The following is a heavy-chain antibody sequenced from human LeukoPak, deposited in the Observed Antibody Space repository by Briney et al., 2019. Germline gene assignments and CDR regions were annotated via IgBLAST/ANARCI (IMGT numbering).Heavy chain of an antibody. V-gene: IGHV4-59*01. CDR1: GGSISGYY. Sequence: SETLSLTCTVSGGSISGYYWSWIRQSPGKGLEWIGYIFYSGSTNYNPSLKSRVTISIDTSKNQFSLTVSSVTAADTAVYYCARDYSSSWYGYFQHWGQGTLVTVSS. D-gene: IGHD6-13*01. CDR3: ARDYSSSWYGYFQH. J-gene: IGHJ1*01. CDR2: IFYSGST.